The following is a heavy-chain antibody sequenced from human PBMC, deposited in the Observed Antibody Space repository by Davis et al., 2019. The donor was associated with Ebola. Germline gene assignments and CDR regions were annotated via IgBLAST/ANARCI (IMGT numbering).Heavy chain of an antibody. CDR1: GYTFTSYA. Sequence: ASVKVSCKASGYTFTSYAMHWVRQAPGQRLEWMGWINAGNGNTKYSQKFQGRVTITRDTSASTAYMELSSLRSEDTAVYYCARDRAITMIVRWFDPWGQGTLVTVSS. CDR3: ARDRAITMIVRWFDP. CDR2: INAGNGNT. J-gene: IGHJ5*02. V-gene: IGHV1-3*01. D-gene: IGHD3-22*01.